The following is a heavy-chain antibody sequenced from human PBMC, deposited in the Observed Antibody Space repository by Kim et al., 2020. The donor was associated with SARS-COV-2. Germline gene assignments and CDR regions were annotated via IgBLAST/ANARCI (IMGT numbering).Heavy chain of an antibody. CDR2: I. CDR3: ARGDWPQFDY. D-gene: IGHD1-26*01. J-gene: IGHJ4*02. V-gene: IGHV3-21*01. Sequence: IYYADSGKGRFTISRDHAKNSLYLQMNSLRAEDTAVYYCARGDWPQFDYWGQGTLVTVSS.